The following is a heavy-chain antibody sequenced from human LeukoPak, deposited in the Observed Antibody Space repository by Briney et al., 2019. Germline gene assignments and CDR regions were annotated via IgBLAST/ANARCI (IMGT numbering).Heavy chain of an antibody. CDR2: MYDSGST. CDR3: AGHHPRNTVDF. V-gene: IGHV4-59*08. Sequence: SETLSLTCTVSGGSISSHYWSWIRQPPGKGLEWIGYMYDSGSTKYNPSLKSRVTISVDMSRNQFSLKLSSVTAADTAVYYCAGHHPRNTVDFWGQGTLVTVSS. CDR1: GGSISSHY. J-gene: IGHJ4*02. D-gene: IGHD2/OR15-2a*01.